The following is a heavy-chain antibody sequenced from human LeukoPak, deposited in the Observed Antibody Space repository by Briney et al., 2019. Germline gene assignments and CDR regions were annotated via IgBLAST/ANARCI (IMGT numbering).Heavy chain of an antibody. CDR3: ARDMDSSSWNFDY. D-gene: IGHD6-13*01. V-gene: IGHV1-2*02. J-gene: IGHJ4*02. CDR1: GYTFTGYY. CDR2: INPNSGGT. Sequence: ASVKVSCEASGYTFTGYYMHWVRQAPGQGLEWMGWINPNSGGTNYAQKFQGRVTMTRDTSISTAYMELSRLRSDDTAVYYCARDMDSSSWNFDYWGQGTLVTVSS.